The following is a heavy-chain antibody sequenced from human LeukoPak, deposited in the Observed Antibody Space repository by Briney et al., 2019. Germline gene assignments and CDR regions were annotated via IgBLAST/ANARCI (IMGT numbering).Heavy chain of an antibody. CDR3: ARGDYGYFYGMYV. Sequence: PGRSLRLSCAASGFTFSNYGMHWVRQAPDNGLEWVAIIWYDGSKNYYADSVKGRFTISRDNSKNTLYLQMNSLRVEDTAVYYCARGDYGYFYGMYVWGQGTTVTVSS. V-gene: IGHV3-33*01. CDR1: GFTFSNYG. CDR2: IWYDGSKN. J-gene: IGHJ6*02.